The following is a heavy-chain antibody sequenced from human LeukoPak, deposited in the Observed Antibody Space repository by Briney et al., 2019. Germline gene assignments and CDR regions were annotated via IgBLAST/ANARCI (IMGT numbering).Heavy chain of an antibody. Sequence: PGGSLRLSCAASGFTVSSNHMSWVRQAPGKGLEWVSVIYSGGTIYYADSVKGRFTISRDNSKNTVYLEMNSLRAEDTAVYYCARDVENHYYDYWGQGTLVTVST. CDR1: GFTVSSNH. V-gene: IGHV3-66*01. D-gene: IGHD1-1*01. CDR2: IYSGGTI. J-gene: IGHJ4*02. CDR3: ARDVENHYYDY.